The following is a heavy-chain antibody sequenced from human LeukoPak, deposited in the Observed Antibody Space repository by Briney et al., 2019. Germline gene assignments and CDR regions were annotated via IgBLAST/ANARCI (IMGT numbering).Heavy chain of an antibody. CDR1: GYTFPTYY. CDR3: ARSVKMPTIVH. V-gene: IGHV1-46*03. CDR2: INPSGGST. D-gene: IGHD5-24*01. Sequence: ASVKVSCKASGYTFPTYYMHWVRQAPGQGLQWMGIINPSGGSTSYAQEFQGRVTMTRDTSTSTVYMELSSLRSDDTVIYYCARSVKMPTIVHWGQGTLVTVSS. J-gene: IGHJ4*02.